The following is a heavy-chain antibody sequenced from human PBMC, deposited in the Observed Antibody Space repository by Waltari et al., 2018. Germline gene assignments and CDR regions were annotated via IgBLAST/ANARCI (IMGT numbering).Heavy chain of an antibody. V-gene: IGHV3-20*04. Sequence: EVQLVESGGGVRRPGGSLRLSCAASGFNFDDRGMRWVRQAPGKGWEWVSSINWNGGSTCYADSVRGRFTISRDNAKNSLYLQMNSLRADDTALYYCAREKLMGEYIDYWGQGTLVTVSS. CDR2: INWNGGST. D-gene: IGHD2-15*01. J-gene: IGHJ4*02. CDR3: AREKLMGEYIDY. CDR1: GFNFDDRG.